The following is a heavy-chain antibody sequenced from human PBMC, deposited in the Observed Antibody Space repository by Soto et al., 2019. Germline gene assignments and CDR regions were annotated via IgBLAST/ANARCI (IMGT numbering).Heavy chain of an antibody. CDR3: ARVGLVVVAAMVWFDP. D-gene: IGHD2-15*01. Sequence: LSLTCTVSGGSISSGDYYWSWIRQPPGKGLEWIGYIYYSGSTYYNPSLKSRVTISVDTSKNQFSLKLSSVTAADTAVYYCARVGLVVVAAMVWFDPWGQGTLVTVSS. CDR1: GGSISSGDYY. V-gene: IGHV4-30-4*01. CDR2: IYYSGST. J-gene: IGHJ5*02.